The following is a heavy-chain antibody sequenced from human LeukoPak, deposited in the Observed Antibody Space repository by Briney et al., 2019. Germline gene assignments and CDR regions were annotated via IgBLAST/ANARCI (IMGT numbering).Heavy chain of an antibody. J-gene: IGHJ4*02. CDR1: GYTFTGYY. Sequence: ASVKVSCKASGYTFTGYYMHWVRQAPGQGLEWMGWINPNSGGTNYAQKFQGRVTMTRDTSISTAYMELSRLRSDDTAVYYCARESAGPNCSSTGCYFRRVNWGQGTLVTVSS. CDR2: INPNSGGT. V-gene: IGHV1-2*02. D-gene: IGHD2-2*01. CDR3: ARESAGPNCSSTGCYFRRVN.